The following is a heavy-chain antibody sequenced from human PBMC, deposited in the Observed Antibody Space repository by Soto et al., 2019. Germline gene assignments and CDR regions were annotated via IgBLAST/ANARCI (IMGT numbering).Heavy chain of an antibody. V-gene: IGHV4-34*01. CDR2: INQSGST. D-gene: IGHD3-10*02. CDR1: GESLSAYY. CDR3: ARGTVYVPFLFPCLDV. J-gene: IGHJ6*02. Sequence: SETLSLTCAVYGESLSAYYWTWIRQPPGKGLEWIGEINQSGSTNCNPSLKSRVTMSADTSKKHFSLKVTAVTAADTAVYYCARGTVYVPFLFPCLDVWGQGTTVTVSS.